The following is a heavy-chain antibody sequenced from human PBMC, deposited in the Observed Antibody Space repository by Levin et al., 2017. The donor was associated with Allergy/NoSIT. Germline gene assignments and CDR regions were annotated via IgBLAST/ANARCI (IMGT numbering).Heavy chain of an antibody. CDR3: AKAGCSSTNCYTNY. D-gene: IGHD2-2*02. J-gene: IGHJ4*02. V-gene: IGHV3-30*18. CDR1: GFTFSDYG. CDR2: MSYDGTSK. Sequence: PGESLKISCAASGFTFSDYGMHWVRQAPGKGLEWVAVMSYDGTSKYYADSVKGRFTISRDNSKNTLYLQMHGLRAEDTAVYYCAKAGCSSTNCYTNYWGQGTLVTVSS.